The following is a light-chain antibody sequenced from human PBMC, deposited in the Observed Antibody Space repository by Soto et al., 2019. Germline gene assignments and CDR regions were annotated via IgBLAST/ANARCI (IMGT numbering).Light chain of an antibody. Sequence: DIQMTQSPSSLSASVGDRVTITCRASQSISSYLNWYQQKPGKAPKLLLYAASSLQSGVPSMFSGSGSGTDFTLTISSLQTEDFATYDCQQSYSTLWTFGQGTKVEIK. J-gene: IGKJ1*01. CDR3: QQSYSTLWT. CDR2: AAS. CDR1: QSISSY. V-gene: IGKV1-39*01.